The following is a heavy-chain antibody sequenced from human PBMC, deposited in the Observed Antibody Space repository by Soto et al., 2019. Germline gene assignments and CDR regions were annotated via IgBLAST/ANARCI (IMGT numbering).Heavy chain of an antibody. Sequence: QVQLQESGPGLVKPSETLSLTCTVSGGSISSYYWSWIRQPAGKGLEWIGRIYTSGSTNYNPSLKGRVTMSVDTSKNQFSLKLSSVTAADTAVYYCARSNSGSWPGRWFDPWGQGTLVTVSS. CDR2: IYTSGST. V-gene: IGHV4-4*07. D-gene: IGHD6-13*01. CDR1: GGSISSYY. J-gene: IGHJ5*02. CDR3: ARSNSGSWPGRWFDP.